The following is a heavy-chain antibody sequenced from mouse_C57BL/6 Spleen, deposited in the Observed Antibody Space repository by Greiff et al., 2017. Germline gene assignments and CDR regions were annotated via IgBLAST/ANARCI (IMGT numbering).Heavy chain of an antibody. CDR2: IYPGDGDT. V-gene: IGHV1-82*01. CDR3: AREADSYWYFDV. J-gene: IGHJ1*03. CDR1: GYAFSSSW. Sequence: VQLQQSGPELVKPGASVKISCKASGYAFSSSWMNWVKQRPGKGLEWIGRIYPGDGDTNYNGKFKGKATLTADKSSSTAYMQLSSLASEDSAVYFCAREADSYWYFDVWGTGTTVTVSS.